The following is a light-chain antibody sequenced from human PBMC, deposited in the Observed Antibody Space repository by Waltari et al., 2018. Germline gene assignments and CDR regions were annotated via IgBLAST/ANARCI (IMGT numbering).Light chain of an antibody. CDR3: QHYGSTGT. CDR1: QSVTSNY. Sequence: EIVLTQSPGTLSLSPGEGATLSCRASQSVTSNYLAWYQHKPGQAPRLRIYGASSRATGIPDRFRGSGSGTDFTLTISRLEPEDFAVYYCQHYGSTGTFGPGTKVDIK. J-gene: IGKJ3*01. V-gene: IGKV3-20*01. CDR2: GAS.